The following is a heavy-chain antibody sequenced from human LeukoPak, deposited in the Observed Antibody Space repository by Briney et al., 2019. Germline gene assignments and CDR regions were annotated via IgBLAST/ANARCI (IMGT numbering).Heavy chain of an antibody. CDR2: INSNSGCT. D-gene: IGHD2-21*02. Sequence: ASVNVSCKASGYTLTGNHMHWVRQAPGQGVEWMGWINSNSGCTNYAQKFQGRVIMTRDTSISTAYMELSRLGSDDTAVYYCARGGSTDSIHSCGGNCYFLDYWGQGTLVTVSS. J-gene: IGHJ4*02. CDR3: ARGGSTDSIHSCGGNCYFLDY. CDR1: GYTLTGNH. V-gene: IGHV1-2*02.